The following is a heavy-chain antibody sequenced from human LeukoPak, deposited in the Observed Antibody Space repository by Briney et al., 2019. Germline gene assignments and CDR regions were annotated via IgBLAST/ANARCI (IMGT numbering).Heavy chain of an antibody. J-gene: IGHJ3*02. CDR3: ALGYLYHDAFDI. D-gene: IGHD5-18*01. V-gene: IGHV4-59*06. CDR2: IYKTGSA. Sequence: SETLSLTCTVSGGSINSYYWSWIRQPSGKGLEWIGYIYKTGSAYYNPSLKSQVIISIDTSENQVSLTLNSATAADTAVYYCALGYLYHDAFDIWGQGTMVTVSP. CDR1: GGSINSYY.